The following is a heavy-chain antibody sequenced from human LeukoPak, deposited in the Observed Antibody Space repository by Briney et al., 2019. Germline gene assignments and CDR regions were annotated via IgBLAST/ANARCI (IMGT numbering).Heavy chain of an antibody. CDR1: GFTFEDYA. J-gene: IGHJ6*02. CDR2: ISWNSGNM. CDR3: AKDTRYSTTSGSDYYYGMDV. D-gene: IGHD3-16*02. V-gene: IGHV3-9*01. Sequence: PGRSLRLSCAASGFTFEDYAMHWVRQAPGKGLEWVSGISWNSGNMAYADSVKGRFTISRDNAKKSLYLQLSSLRTEVTALYYCAKDTRYSTTSGSDYYYGMDVWGQGTTVTVSS.